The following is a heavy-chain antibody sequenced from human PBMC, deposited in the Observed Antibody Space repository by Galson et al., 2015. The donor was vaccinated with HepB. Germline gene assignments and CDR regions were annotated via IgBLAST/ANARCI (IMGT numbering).Heavy chain of an antibody. CDR2: FDPEDGET. CDR3: ATIEGGSYYKFSWFDP. D-gene: IGHD1-26*01. CDR1: GYTLTELS. V-gene: IGHV1-24*01. Sequence: SVKVSCKVSGYTLTELSMHWVRQAPGKGLEWMGGFDPEDGETIYAQKFQGRVTMTEDTSTDTAYMELSSLRSEDTAVYYCATIEGGSYYKFSWFDPWGQGTLVTVSS. J-gene: IGHJ5*02.